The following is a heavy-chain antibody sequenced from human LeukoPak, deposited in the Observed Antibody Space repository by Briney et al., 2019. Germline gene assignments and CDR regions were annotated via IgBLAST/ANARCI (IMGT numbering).Heavy chain of an antibody. CDR2: ISSSSSYI. V-gene: IGHV3-21*01. CDR1: GFTLSSYS. CDR3: AKDTLADNWFDP. D-gene: IGHD3-3*02. Sequence: GGSLRLSCAASGFTLSSYSMNWVRQAPGKGLEWVSSISSSSSYIYYADSVKGRFTISRDNAKNSLYLQMNSLRAEDTAVYYCAKDTLADNWFDPWGQGTLVTVPS. J-gene: IGHJ5*02.